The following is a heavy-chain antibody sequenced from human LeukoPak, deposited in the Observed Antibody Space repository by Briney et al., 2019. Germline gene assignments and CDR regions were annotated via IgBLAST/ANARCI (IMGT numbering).Heavy chain of an antibody. Sequence: SQTLSLTCTVSGGSIISDNHFWSWIRQHPGKDLEWLGYIHHSGRAFYSQSLESRLTISLDTSKNQFSLKLNSVIGADTAVYYCAREVNRPTDADAFDIWGQGTMVTVSS. CDR1: GGSIISDNHF. CDR2: IHHSGRA. CDR3: AREVNRPTDADAFDI. V-gene: IGHV4-31*03. J-gene: IGHJ3*02. D-gene: IGHD1-26*01.